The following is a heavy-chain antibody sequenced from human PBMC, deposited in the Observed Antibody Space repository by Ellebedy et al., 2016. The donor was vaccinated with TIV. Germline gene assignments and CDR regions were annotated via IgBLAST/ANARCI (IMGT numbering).Heavy chain of an antibody. D-gene: IGHD4-23*01. CDR2: VSPYDGNI. V-gene: IGHV1-18*01. J-gene: IGHJ4*02. Sequence: AASVKVSCKASGYTLKSYGICWVRQAPGHGPEWMGWVSPYDGNINYAQKFQGRVTITIDTFTGTGYMELRNLRSDDTALYYCARGFRYGSGRWPLDYWGQGTLVTVSS. CDR3: ARGFRYGSGRWPLDY. CDR1: GYTLKSYG.